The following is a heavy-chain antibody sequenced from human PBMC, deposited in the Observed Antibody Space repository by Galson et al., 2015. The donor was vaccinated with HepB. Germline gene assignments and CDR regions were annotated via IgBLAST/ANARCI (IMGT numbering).Heavy chain of an antibody. CDR1: GGTFSSYA. J-gene: IGHJ3*02. CDR3: ASAKGGGWYAGNAFDI. CDR2: IIPIFGTA. Sequence: SVKVSCKASGGTFSSYAISWVRQAPGQGLEWMGGIIPIFGTANYAQKFQGRVTITADKSTSTAYMELSSLRSEDTAVYYCASAKGGGWYAGNAFDIWSQGTMVTVSS. V-gene: IGHV1-69*06. D-gene: IGHD6-19*01.